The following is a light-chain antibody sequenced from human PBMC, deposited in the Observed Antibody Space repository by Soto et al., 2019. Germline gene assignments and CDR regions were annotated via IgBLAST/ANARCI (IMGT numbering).Light chain of an antibody. J-gene: IGKJ1*01. CDR1: QSVSSSY. CDR3: QQYDRSPWT. V-gene: IGKV3-20*01. CDR2: GAS. Sequence: EIVLTQSPGTLSLSPGERATLSCRASQSVSSSYLAWYQQKPGQAPRLLICGASSRATGIPDRFSASGSGTAFTLTISRVEPEDFAVYYCQQYDRSPWTFGQGTKVEIK.